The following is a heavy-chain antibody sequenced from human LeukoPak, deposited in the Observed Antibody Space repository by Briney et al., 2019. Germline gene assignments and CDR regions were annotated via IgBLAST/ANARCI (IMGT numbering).Heavy chain of an antibody. CDR3: ARMAYFARSVAPLIDY. Sequence: SETLSLTCAVSGDSFSDNFWSWIRQPPGKGLEWIGEINHSGTANYNPSLRSRVIISIDTSKNQFSLKLISVTAADSAVYYCARMAYFARSVAPLIDYWGQGTLVTVSS. CDR2: INHSGTA. J-gene: IGHJ4*02. V-gene: IGHV4-34*01. CDR1: GDSFSDNF. D-gene: IGHD2/OR15-2a*01.